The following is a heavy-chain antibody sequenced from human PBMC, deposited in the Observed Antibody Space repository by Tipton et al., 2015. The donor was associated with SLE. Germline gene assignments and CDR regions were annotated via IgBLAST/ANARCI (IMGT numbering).Heavy chain of an antibody. CDR2: INHSGST. D-gene: IGHD4-17*01. V-gene: IGHV4-34*01. CDR3: ARGGTTVTAKVVLAYWYFDL. CDR1: GGSFSGYY. J-gene: IGHJ2*01. Sequence: TLSLTCAVYGGSFSGYYWSWIRQPPRKGLEWIGEINHSGSTNYNPSLKSRVTISVDTSKNQFSLKLSSVTAADTAVYYCARGGTTVTAKVVLAYWYFDLWGRGTLVTVSS.